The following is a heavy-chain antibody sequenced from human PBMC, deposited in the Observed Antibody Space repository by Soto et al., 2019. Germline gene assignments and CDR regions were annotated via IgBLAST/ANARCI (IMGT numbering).Heavy chain of an antibody. CDR3: ARVRGTAGKRYFDY. J-gene: IGHJ4*02. D-gene: IGHD6-13*01. CDR1: GGYMIAYY. Sequence: SSETLSLTCTVSGGYMIAYYWNWMRQPPGKGLQWIGYTYYSGSTTYNPSLKSRVTISVDSSKNQFSLKLDSVTPADTAVYYCARVRGTAGKRYFDYWGPGTLVTVS. CDR2: TYYSGST. V-gene: IGHV4-59*01.